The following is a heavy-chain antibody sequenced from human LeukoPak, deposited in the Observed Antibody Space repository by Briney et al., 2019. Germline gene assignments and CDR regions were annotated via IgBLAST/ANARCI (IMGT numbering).Heavy chain of an antibody. V-gene: IGHV1-2*02. D-gene: IGHD1-26*01. Sequence: RASVKVSCKASGYTFTGYYMHWVRQAPGQGLEWMGWINPNSGGTNYAQKFQGRVTMTRDTSISTAYMELRSLRSDDTAVYYCATYSGSLGSYYWGQGTLVTVSS. CDR2: INPNSGGT. J-gene: IGHJ4*02. CDR3: ATYSGSLGSYY. CDR1: GYTFTGYY.